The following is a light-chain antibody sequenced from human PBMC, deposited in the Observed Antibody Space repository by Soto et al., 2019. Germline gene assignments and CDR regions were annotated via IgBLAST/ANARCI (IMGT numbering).Light chain of an antibody. V-gene: IGKV3-20*01. J-gene: IGKJ1*01. CDR1: QRVTSMY. Sequence: EIVLTQSPGTLSLSPGERATLSCRASQRVTSMYLAWYQQKPGQAPRLLIYGASSRATGIPDRFSGSGSGTDFSLTISRLEPEDFEVYYCQQYGSSLWTLGQGTKVDI. CDR2: GAS. CDR3: QQYGSSLWT.